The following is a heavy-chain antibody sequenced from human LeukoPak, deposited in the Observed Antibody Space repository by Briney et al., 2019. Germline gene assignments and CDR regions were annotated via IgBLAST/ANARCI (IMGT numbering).Heavy chain of an antibody. Sequence: GGSLGLSCAASGFTFSSYAMSWVRQAPGKGLEWVSGISGSGDTTYYADSVKGRFTISRDNSKNTLYLQMNSLRAEDTAVYYCAKGRQARWLQSLFDYWGQGTLVTVSS. CDR1: GFTFSSYA. CDR2: ISGSGDTT. D-gene: IGHD5-24*01. V-gene: IGHV3-23*01. J-gene: IGHJ4*02. CDR3: AKGRQARWLQSLFDY.